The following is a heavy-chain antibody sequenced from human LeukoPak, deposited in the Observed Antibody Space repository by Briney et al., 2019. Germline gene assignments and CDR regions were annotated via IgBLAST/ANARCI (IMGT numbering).Heavy chain of an antibody. CDR1: ESAFNIYW. V-gene: IGHV3-7*05. CDR2: IKQDGSEK. J-gene: IGHJ4*02. CDR3: ALLLGGITGTTGDY. Sequence: GGSLRLSCASSESAFNIYWMNWVRQAPGKGLEWVANIKQDGSEKYYVDSVKGRFTISTDNAKNSLYLQMNNLRAEDTAVYYCALLLGGITGTTGDYWGQGTLVTVSS. D-gene: IGHD1-20*01.